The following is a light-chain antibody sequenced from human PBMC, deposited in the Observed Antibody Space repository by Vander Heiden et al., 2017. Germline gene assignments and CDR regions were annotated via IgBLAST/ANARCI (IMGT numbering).Light chain of an antibody. J-gene: IGKJ2*01. CDR3: QQYNNWPYT. V-gene: IGKV3-15*01. Sequence: ILLTQSPATLPVSPGERATLSCRASQSVSSNLAWYQQKPGQAPRLLIYGASTRATGIPARFSGSGSGTELTLTISSLQSEDFAVYYCQQYNNWPYTFGQGTKLEIK. CDR2: GAS. CDR1: QSVSSN.